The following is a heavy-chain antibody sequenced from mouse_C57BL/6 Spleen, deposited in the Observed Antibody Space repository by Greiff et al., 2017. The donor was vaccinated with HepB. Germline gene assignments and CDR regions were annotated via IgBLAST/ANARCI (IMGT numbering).Heavy chain of an antibody. J-gene: IGHJ1*03. V-gene: IGHV1-59*01. CDR1: GYTFTSYW. D-gene: IGHD1-1*01. CDR2: IDPSDSYT. Sequence: VQLQQSGAELVRPGTSVKLSCKASGYTFTSYWMHWVKQRPGQGLEWIGVIDPSDSYTNYNQKFKGKATLTVDTSSSTAYMQRSSLTSEDSAVYYCASYGSSYWYFDVWGTGTTVTVSS. CDR3: ASYGSSYWYFDV.